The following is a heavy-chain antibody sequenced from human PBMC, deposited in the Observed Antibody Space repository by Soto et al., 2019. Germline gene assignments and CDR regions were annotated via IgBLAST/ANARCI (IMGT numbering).Heavy chain of an antibody. CDR1: GGTFSSYA. Sequence: QVQLVQSGSSVKKPGSSVKVSCKASGGTFSSYAISWVRQAPGQGLEWVGGIIPIFNATPYAQKFQGRVTITADESTSTAYMELSSLRSEDTAVYYCAREDFDSEIYYGMDVWGQGTTVTVSS. D-gene: IGHD3-3*01. CDR2: IIPIFNAT. CDR3: AREDFDSEIYYGMDV. V-gene: IGHV1-69*01. J-gene: IGHJ6*02.